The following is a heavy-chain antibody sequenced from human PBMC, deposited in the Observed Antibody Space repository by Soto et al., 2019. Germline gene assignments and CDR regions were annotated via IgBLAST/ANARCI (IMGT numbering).Heavy chain of an antibody. CDR3: AKDPRNFKLRITIVRGANGV. CDR1: GFTFSSYA. Sequence: GGSLRLSCAASGFTFSSYAMSCVRQAPGKGLEWVSAISGSGGSTYYADSVKGRFTISRDNSKNTLYLQMNSLRAEDTAVYYCAKDPRNFKLRITIVRGANGVWGQGTMVTVSS. D-gene: IGHD3-10*01. CDR2: ISGSGGST. V-gene: IGHV3-23*01. J-gene: IGHJ3*01.